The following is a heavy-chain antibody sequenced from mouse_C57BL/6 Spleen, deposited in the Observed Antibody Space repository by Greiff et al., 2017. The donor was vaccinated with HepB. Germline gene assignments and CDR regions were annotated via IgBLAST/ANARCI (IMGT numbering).Heavy chain of an antibody. CDR2: INPSSGYT. CDR3: ARYPITTVVPYFDY. D-gene: IGHD1-1*01. CDR1: GYTFTSYT. Sequence: QVQLKESGAELARPGASVKMSCKASGYTFTSYTMHWVKQRPGQGLEWIGYINPSSGYTKYNQKFKDKATLTADKSSSTAYMQLSSLTSEDSAVYYCARYPITTVVPYFDYWGQGTTLTVSS. J-gene: IGHJ2*01. V-gene: IGHV1-4*01.